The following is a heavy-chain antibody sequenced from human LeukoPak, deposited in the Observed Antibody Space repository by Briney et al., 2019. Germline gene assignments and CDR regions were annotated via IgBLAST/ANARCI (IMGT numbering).Heavy chain of an antibody. V-gene: IGHV4-34*01. Sequence: SETPSLTCAVYGGSFSGYYWSWIRQPPGKGLEWIGEINHSGSTNYNPSLKSRVTISVDTSKNQFSLKLSSVTAADTAVYYCARGPRGARGAFDIWGQGTMVTVSS. CDR2: INHSGST. CDR3: ARGPRGARGAFDI. J-gene: IGHJ3*02. CDR1: GGSFSGYY. D-gene: IGHD3-10*01.